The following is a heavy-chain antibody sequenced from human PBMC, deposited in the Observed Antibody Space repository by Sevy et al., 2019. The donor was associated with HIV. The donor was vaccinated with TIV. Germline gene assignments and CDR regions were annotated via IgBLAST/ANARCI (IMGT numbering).Heavy chain of an antibody. J-gene: IGHJ4*02. CDR1: GFTFSDAW. V-gene: IGHV3-15*01. Sequence: GGSLRLSCATSGFTFSDAWINWVRQAPGKGLEWVARIKSKTDSGTRDFAAPVKGRFTISRDDSKNTVYLQMTSLKDEDTGVYFCACGTGTSDFDHWGQGTLVTVSS. CDR2: IKSKTDSGTR. D-gene: IGHD1-1*01. CDR3: ACGTGTSDFDH.